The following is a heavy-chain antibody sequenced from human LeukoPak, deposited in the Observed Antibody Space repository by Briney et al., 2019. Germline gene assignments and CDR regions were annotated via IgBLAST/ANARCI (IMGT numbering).Heavy chain of an antibody. D-gene: IGHD3-22*01. CDR2: ISSSGSTI. CDR1: GFTFSDSY. V-gene: IGHV3-11*01. Sequence: GGSLRLSCAASGFTFSDSYMSWVRQAPGKGLEWVSYISSSGSTIYYADSVKGRFTISRDNAKNSLYLQMNSLSAEDTAVYFCARETYFYDTDDYYVKYFDSWGQGTLVTVSS. J-gene: IGHJ4*02. CDR3: ARETYFYDTDDYYVKYFDS.